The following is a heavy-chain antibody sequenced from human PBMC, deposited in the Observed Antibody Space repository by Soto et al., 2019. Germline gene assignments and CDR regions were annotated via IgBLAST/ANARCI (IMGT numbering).Heavy chain of an antibody. CDR1: EFTSSSYW. J-gene: IGHJ2*01. CDR2: IKQDGSEK. Sequence: EVQLVESGGGLVQPGGSLRLSCAASEFTSSSYWMTWVRQAPGKGLEWVANIKQDGSEKYYLDSVKGRFSISRDNTKNLPYLQMNSLRVEDTAVYYCARVANRYFDLWGRGTLVTVSS. V-gene: IGHV3-7*01. CDR3: ARVANRYFDL.